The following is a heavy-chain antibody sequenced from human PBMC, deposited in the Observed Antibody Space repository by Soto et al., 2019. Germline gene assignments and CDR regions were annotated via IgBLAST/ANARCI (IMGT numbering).Heavy chain of an antibody. J-gene: IGHJ5*02. CDR2: IYYSGST. CDR1: GGSISSYY. V-gene: IGHV4-59*01. D-gene: IGHD4-17*01. Sequence: PSETLSLTCTVSGGSISSYYWSWIRQAPGKGLEWIGYIYYSGSTNYNPSLKSRVTISVDTSKNQFSLKLSSVTAADTAVYYCARGQRALITYGPFDPWGQGTLVTVSS. CDR3: ARGQRALITYGPFDP.